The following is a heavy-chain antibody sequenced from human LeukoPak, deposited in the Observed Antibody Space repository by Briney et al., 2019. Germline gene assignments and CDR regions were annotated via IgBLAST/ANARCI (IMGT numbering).Heavy chain of an antibody. J-gene: IGHJ6*04. V-gene: IGHV3-53*01. Sequence: AGGSLRLSCAASGFTVSSNYMSWVRQAPGKGLEWVSVIYSGGSTYYADSVKGRFTISRDNSKNTLYLQMNSLRAEDTAAYYCARDSLDVVRGVIPRAYYYYGMDVWGKGTTVTVSS. CDR2: IYSGGST. CDR1: GFTVSSNY. CDR3: ARDSLDVVRGVIPRAYYYYGMDV. D-gene: IGHD3-10*01.